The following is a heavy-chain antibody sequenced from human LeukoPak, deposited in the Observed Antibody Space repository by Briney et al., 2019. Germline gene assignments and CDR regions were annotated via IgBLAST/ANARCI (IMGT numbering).Heavy chain of an antibody. Sequence: SETLSLTCTVSGGSISSSSYYWGWIRQPPGKGLEWIGSIYYSGSTYYNPSLKSRVTISVDTSKNQFSLKLSSVTAADTAVYYCARLMITFGGVTDAFDIWGQGTMVTVSS. D-gene: IGHD3-16*01. CDR3: ARLMITFGGVTDAFDI. V-gene: IGHV4-39*07. J-gene: IGHJ3*02. CDR2: IYYSGST. CDR1: GGSISSSSYY.